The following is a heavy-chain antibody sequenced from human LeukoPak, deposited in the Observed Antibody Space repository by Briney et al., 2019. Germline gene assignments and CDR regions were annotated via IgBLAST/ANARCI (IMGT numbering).Heavy chain of an antibody. CDR2: IKQDGSTK. Sequence: GGSLRLSCAASGFTFSSYWMHWVRQAPGKGLEWVANIKQDGSTKHYADSLKDRFTISRDNPKNLLYVQMNSLRADDTAVYYCARDTDGSLDYWGQGILVTVAS. D-gene: IGHD1-26*01. V-gene: IGHV3-7*01. CDR3: ARDTDGSLDY. J-gene: IGHJ4*02. CDR1: GFTFSSYW.